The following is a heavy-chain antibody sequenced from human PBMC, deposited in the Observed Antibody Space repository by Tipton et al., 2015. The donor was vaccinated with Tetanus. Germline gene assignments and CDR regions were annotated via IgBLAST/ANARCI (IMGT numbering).Heavy chain of an antibody. Sequence: VQLVQSGAEVKKPGASVKVSCKASGYTFTSYGISWVRQAPGQGLEWMGWISAYNGNTNYAQKLQGRVTMTTDTSTSTAYMELRSLRSDDTAVYYCARDRGWYYYDSSGYHDAFDIWGQGTMVTVSS. CDR1: GYTFTSYG. CDR3: ARDRGWYYYDSSGYHDAFDI. D-gene: IGHD3-22*01. CDR2: ISAYNGNT. J-gene: IGHJ3*02. V-gene: IGHV1-18*01.